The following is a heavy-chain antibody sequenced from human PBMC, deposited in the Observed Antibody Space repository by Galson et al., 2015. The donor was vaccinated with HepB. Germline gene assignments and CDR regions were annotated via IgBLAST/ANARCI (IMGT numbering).Heavy chain of an antibody. CDR2: FDPEDGQI. J-gene: IGHJ6*02. CDR3: ATDPGLGYCSNGVCYYGMDV. D-gene: IGHD2-8*01. V-gene: IGHV1-24*01. Sequence: SVKVSCKVSGYSLTEVSMHWVRQAPGKGLEWMGGFDPEDGQIVYAQTFQGRFIMTEDTSRDTAYMELRSLRSEDTAVYYCATDPGLGYCSNGVCYYGMDVWGQGTTVTVSS. CDR1: GYSLTEVS.